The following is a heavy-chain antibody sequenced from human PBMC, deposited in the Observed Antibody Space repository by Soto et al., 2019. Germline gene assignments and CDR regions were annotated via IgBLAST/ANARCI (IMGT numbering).Heavy chain of an antibody. Sequence: PGESLKISCKGSGYSVTSYWIGWVRQMPGKGLEWMGIIYPGDSDTRYSPSFQGQVTISADKSISTAYLQWSSLKASDTAMYYCASHPTYSGYAYELYVIWGQGTMVTVSS. CDR3: ASHPTYSGYAYELYVI. V-gene: IGHV5-51*01. CDR1: GYSVTSYW. D-gene: IGHD5-12*01. J-gene: IGHJ3*02. CDR2: IYPGDSDT.